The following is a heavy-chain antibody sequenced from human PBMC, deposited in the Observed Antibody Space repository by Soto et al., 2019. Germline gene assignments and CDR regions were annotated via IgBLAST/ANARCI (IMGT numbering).Heavy chain of an antibody. D-gene: IGHD2-2*01. V-gene: IGHV4-34*01. CDR1: GGSFSGYY. Sequence: QVQLQQWGAGLLKPSETLSLTCAVYGGSFSGYYWSWIRQPPGKGLEWIGEIKHSGSTNYNPSLKSRVTISVDTAKNYFSLKLSSVTAADTAVYYCARGADIVVVPAATGGSHDYWGQGTLVTVSS. CDR2: IKHSGST. CDR3: ARGADIVVVPAATGGSHDY. J-gene: IGHJ4*02.